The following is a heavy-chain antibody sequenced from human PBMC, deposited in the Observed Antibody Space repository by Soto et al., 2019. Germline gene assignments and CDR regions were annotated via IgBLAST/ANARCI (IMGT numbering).Heavy chain of an antibody. Sequence: QVQLVQSGPEVKKPGASVKVSCKASGYAFTSYGFSWVRQAPGQGLEWMGWISAYNGHTDYAQNLQGRVTMTTDTATTTAYRELRNLSSDDTAVYYCARHQTTQWEVRPPGYWGQGTLVTVSS. J-gene: IGHJ4*02. CDR1: GYAFTSYG. D-gene: IGHD1-26*01. CDR3: ARHQTTQWEVRPPGY. V-gene: IGHV1-18*01. CDR2: ISAYNGHT.